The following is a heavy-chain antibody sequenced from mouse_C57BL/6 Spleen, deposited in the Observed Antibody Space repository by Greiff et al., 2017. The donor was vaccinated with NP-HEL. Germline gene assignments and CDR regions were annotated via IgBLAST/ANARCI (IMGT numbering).Heavy chain of an antibody. Sequence: VQLQESGAELVRPGASVTLSCKASGYTFTDYEMHWVKQTPVHGLEWIGAIDPETGGTAYNQKFKGKAILTADKSSSTAYMELRSLTSEDSAVYYCTRSLRLDWFAYWGQGTLVTVSA. V-gene: IGHV1-15*01. J-gene: IGHJ3*01. CDR2: IDPETGGT. CDR3: TRSLRLDWFAY. CDR1: GYTFTDYE. D-gene: IGHD1-1*01.